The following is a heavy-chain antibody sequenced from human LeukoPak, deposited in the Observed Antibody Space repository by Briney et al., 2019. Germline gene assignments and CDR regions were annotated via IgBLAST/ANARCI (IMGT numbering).Heavy chain of an antibody. V-gene: IGHV4-59*01. J-gene: IGHJ5*02. CDR2: IHSSGIT. CDR1: GGSISSYY. Sequence: SETLSLTCTVSGGSISSYYWNWIRQSPGRGLEWVANIHSSGITNYNPSLKNRVTISIDTSKNQFSLRLASVTAADTAVYYCTRGHPFDHWGQGTLVTVSS. CDR3: TRGHPFDH.